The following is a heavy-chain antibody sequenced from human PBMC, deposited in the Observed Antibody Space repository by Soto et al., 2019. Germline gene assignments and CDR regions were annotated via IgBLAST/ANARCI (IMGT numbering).Heavy chain of an antibody. CDR2: INSDGSST. CDR3: ARVNYNWNLFAFDI. CDR1: GFTFSSYW. Sequence: GGSLRFSCAASGFTFSSYWMHWVRQAPGKGLVWVSRINSDGSSTSYADSVKGRFTISRDNAKNTLYLQMNSLRAEDTAVYYCARVNYNWNLFAFDIWGQGTMVTVSS. J-gene: IGHJ3*02. V-gene: IGHV3-74*01. D-gene: IGHD1-7*01.